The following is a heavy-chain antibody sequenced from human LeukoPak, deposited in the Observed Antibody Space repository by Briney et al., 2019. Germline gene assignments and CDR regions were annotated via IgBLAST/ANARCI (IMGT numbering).Heavy chain of an antibody. D-gene: IGHD2-2*01. Sequence: SETLSLTCTVSGGSISSSSYYWGWIRQPPGKGLEWIGSIYYSGSTYYNPSLKSRVTISVDTSKNQFSLKLSSVTAADTAVYYCARPVGEYQLPTVAGWFDPWGQGTLVTVSS. CDR1: GGSISSSSYY. CDR3: ARPVGEYQLPTVAGWFDP. CDR2: IYYSGST. V-gene: IGHV4-39*01. J-gene: IGHJ5*02.